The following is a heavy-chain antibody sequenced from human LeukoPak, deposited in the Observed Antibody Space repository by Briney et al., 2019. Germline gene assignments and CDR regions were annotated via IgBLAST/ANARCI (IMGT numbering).Heavy chain of an antibody. CDR1: GGSMSSNNYH. CDR2: IYYSGST. CDR3: ARHRDTGYYYYMDV. Sequence: SETLSLTCTVSGGSMSSNNYHWGWIRQPPGKGLLWIGNIYYSGSTYYNPSLKSRVTISVDTSKNQFSLKLSSVTAADTAVYLCARHRDTGYYYYMDVWGTGTTVTVSS. D-gene: IGHD1-1*01. J-gene: IGHJ6*03. V-gene: IGHV4-39*01.